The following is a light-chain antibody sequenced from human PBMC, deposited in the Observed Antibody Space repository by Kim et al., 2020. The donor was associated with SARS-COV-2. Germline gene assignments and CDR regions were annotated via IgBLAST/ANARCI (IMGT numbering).Light chain of an antibody. Sequence: ASVGDSVPITCQASQDISNYLDWYQQKPGKAPKLLLYDASNLETVVPSRFSGSGSGTDFTFTISSLQPQDIATYYCQQYDNLLMYTFGQGTKLEI. CDR2: DAS. V-gene: IGKV1-33*01. CDR3: QQYDNLLMYT. CDR1: QDISNY. J-gene: IGKJ2*01.